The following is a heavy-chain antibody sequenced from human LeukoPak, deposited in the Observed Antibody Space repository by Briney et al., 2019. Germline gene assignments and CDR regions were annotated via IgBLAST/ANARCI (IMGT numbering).Heavy chain of an antibody. D-gene: IGHD1-1*01. Sequence: ASVKVSCKTSGYTFTVHYMNWVRQAPGQGLEWMGRINPTTGVANYAQKFQGRITVTRDTSINTAYMELSSLTSDDTAVYYCARLDRYYYYLDVWGQGTTVTVSS. V-gene: IGHV1-2*06. CDR3: ARLDRYYYYLDV. J-gene: IGHJ6*03. CDR2: INPTTGVA. CDR1: GYTFTVHY.